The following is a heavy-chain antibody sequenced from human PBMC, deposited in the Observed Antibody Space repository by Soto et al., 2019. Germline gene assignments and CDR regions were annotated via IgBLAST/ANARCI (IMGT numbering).Heavy chain of an antibody. Sequence: QVQLVQSGGEVKRPGASVKVSCKTSGYTFSNYGITWVRQAPGQPLEWLGWISLYSDGTNYAQKFQGRVSMTTDTSTTTAYMELRSLRSDDTAVYYCSREGGNTGTSDYWGQGTLVTVSS. CDR1: GYTFSNYG. CDR2: ISLYSDGT. D-gene: IGHD1-7*01. V-gene: IGHV1-18*01. CDR3: SREGGNTGTSDY. J-gene: IGHJ4*02.